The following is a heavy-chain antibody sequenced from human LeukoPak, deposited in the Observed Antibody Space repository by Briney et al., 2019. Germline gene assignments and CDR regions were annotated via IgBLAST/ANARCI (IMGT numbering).Heavy chain of an antibody. Sequence: GRSLRLSCAASGFTFSNYGMHWVRQAPGKGPEWEAIVSRDGRSKYYADSVKGRFTTSRDNSKNMLDLQMNSLRAEDTAVYHCVKEDSSYYFDNWGQGTLVTVSS. D-gene: IGHD2-21*01. V-gene: IGHV3-30*18. CDR2: VSRDGRSK. J-gene: IGHJ4*02. CDR3: VKEDSSYYFDN. CDR1: GFTFSNYG.